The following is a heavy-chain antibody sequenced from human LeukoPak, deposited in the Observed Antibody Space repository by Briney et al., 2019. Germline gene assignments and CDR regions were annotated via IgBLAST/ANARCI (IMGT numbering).Heavy chain of an antibody. J-gene: IGHJ4*02. CDR1: GFTFSSYW. Sequence: GGSLRLSCAASGFTFSSYWMHWVRQTPGNGLLWVSRINLDGRSTSYAESVKGRFTISRDNAKNTLYMQMNSLRAEDSAVYYCTRDVWGDRDGFFEYWGQGTLVTVSS. D-gene: IGHD5-24*01. CDR2: INLDGRST. CDR3: TRDVWGDRDGFFEY. V-gene: IGHV3-74*01.